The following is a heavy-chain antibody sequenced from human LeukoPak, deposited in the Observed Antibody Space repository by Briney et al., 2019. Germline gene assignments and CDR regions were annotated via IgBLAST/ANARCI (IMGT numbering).Heavy chain of an antibody. V-gene: IGHV3-11*06. D-gene: IGHD4-17*01. CDR1: GFTFSDYY. CDR2: ISSSSSYT. J-gene: IGHJ4*02. Sequence: PGGSLRLSCAASGFTFSDYYMSWIRQAPGKGLEWVSYISSSSSYTNYADSVKGRFTISRDNAKNSLYLQMNSLRAEDTAVYYCARGYDYGDLEIPLGYWGQGTPVTVSS. CDR3: ARGYDYGDLEIPLGY.